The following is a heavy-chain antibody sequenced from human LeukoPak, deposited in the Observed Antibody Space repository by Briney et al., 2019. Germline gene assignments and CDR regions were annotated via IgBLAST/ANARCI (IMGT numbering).Heavy chain of an antibody. CDR1: GGSITNSNW. Sequence: PSGTLSLTCAVSGGSITNSNWWSWVRQPPGKGLEWIGEIYHSGSFHYNPSLQTRVTISLDKSQNQFYLRLTSVTAADTAVYYCVYVLAGGFAPWGQGTLVTVSP. D-gene: IGHD2-8*02. J-gene: IGHJ5*02. V-gene: IGHV4-4*02. CDR2: IYHSGSF. CDR3: VYVLAGGFAP.